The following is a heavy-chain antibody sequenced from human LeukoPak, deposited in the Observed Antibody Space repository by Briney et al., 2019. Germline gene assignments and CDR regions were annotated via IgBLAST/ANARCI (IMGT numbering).Heavy chain of an antibody. Sequence: SETLSLTCTVSGGSISSYYWSWIRQPPGKGLEWIGYIYYSGSTNYNPSLKSRVTISVDTSKNQFSLKLSSVTAADTAVYYCARVERGYSGYDPIFDYWGQGTLVTVSS. CDR3: ARVERGYSGYDPIFDY. D-gene: IGHD5-12*01. V-gene: IGHV4-59*01. CDR2: IYYSGST. J-gene: IGHJ4*02. CDR1: GGSISSYY.